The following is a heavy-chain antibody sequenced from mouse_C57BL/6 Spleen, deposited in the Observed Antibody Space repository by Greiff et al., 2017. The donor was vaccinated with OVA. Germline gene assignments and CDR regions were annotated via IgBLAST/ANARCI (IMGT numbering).Heavy chain of an antibody. V-gene: IGHV1-14*01. CDR1: GYTFTSYV. J-gene: IGHJ3*01. D-gene: IGHD3-2*02. CDR3: ARLDSSGYAWFAY. CDR2: IYPYNDGT. Sequence: EVQLVESGPELVKPGASVKMSCKASGYTFTSYVMHWVKQKPGQGLEWIGYIYPYNDGTKYNEKFKGKATLTSDKSSSTAYMELSSLTSEDSAVYYCARLDSSGYAWFAYWGQGTLVTVSA.